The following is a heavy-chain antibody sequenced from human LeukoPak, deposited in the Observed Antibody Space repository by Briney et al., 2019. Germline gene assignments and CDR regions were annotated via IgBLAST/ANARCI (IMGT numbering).Heavy chain of an antibody. D-gene: IGHD3/OR15-3a*01. Sequence: SETLSLTCTVSGGSISSYYWSWIRQPPGKGLEWIGYIYYSGSTNYNPSLRSRVTISVDTSKNQFSLKLSSVTAADTAVYFCARDLGLGNWFDPWGQGTLVTVSS. V-gene: IGHV4-59*01. CDR2: IYYSGST. CDR1: GGSISSYY. CDR3: ARDLGLGNWFDP. J-gene: IGHJ5*02.